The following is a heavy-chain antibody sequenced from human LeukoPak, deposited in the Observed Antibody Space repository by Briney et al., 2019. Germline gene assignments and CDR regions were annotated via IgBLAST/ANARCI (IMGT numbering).Heavy chain of an antibody. CDR1: GFTLSSYA. CDR2: ISYDGSNK. V-gene: IGHV3-30*04. Sequence: GGSLRLSCAASGFTLSSYAMHWVGQAQGKGLEWVTVISYDGSNKYYADSVKGRFTISRDNSKNMLYLQMNSLRAEDTAVYYCARDGSGSYYNPTFDYWGQGTLLTVSS. CDR3: ARDGSGSYYNPTFDY. J-gene: IGHJ4*02. D-gene: IGHD3-10*01.